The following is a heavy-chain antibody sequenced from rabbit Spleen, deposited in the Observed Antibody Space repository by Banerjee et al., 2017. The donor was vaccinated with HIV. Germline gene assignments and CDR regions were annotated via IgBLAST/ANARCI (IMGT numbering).Heavy chain of an antibody. J-gene: IGHJ4*01. Sequence: QEQLEESGGSLVQPEGSLTLTCKASGLDFTSSYWICWVRQAPGKGLEWITCINMVTGKSVYASWAKGRFIMSRTSSTKVTLQMTSLPAADTAAYFCARGSAAMTMVITGFYLTLWGPRTLVSVS. V-gene: IGHV1S45*01. D-gene: IGHD2-1*01. CDR3: ARGSAAMTMVITGFYLTL. CDR2: INMVTGKS. CDR1: GLDFTSSYW.